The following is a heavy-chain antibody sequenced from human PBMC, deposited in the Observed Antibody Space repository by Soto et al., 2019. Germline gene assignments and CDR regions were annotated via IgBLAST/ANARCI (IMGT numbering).Heavy chain of an antibody. CDR1: GGSISSGGYS. V-gene: IGHV4-30-2*01. CDR2: IYHSGST. CDR3: ARDSRTGYYFDS. J-gene: IGHJ4*02. D-gene: IGHD3-9*01. Sequence: QLQLQESGSGLVKPSQTLSLSCAVSGGSISSGGYSWNWIRQAPGKGLEWIGYIYHSGSTYYNTAIKTRVTISVDKSNNQFSLKLTSVTDADTSVSFCARDSRTGYYFDSWGQGALVTVSS.